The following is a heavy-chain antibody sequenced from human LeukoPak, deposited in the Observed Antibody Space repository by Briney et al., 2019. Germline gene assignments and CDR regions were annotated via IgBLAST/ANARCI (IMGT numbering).Heavy chain of an antibody. CDR3: ARVNGVYWYFDL. CDR2: SRNEANAYTT. CDR1: GFTLSDHY. D-gene: IGHD3-10*01. J-gene: IGHJ2*01. Sequence: PGGSLRLSCAASGFTLSDHYIDWVRQAPGKGLEWMGRSRNEANAYTTDYAASVKGRFTISRDDSKNSLYLQMNSLKTEDTAVYYCARVNGVYWYFDLWGRGTLVTVSS. V-gene: IGHV3-72*01.